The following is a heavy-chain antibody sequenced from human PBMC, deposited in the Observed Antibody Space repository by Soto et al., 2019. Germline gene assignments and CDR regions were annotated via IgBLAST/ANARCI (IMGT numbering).Heavy chain of an antibody. J-gene: IGHJ6*04. V-gene: IGHV4-59*13. D-gene: IGHD3-3*01. Sequence: QVPLQESGPGLVKPSETLSLTCTVSGDSMSPFYWNWIRQSPGKGLEWIGYIYYSGNTNYNPSLKSRVAISVDTSKNQFYLKLSSVTAADTAVYYCARGVYDYWSAYYGGSGLGVWGSRTTVTVSS. CDR1: GDSMSPFY. CDR3: ARGVYDYWSAYYGGSGLGV. CDR2: IYYSGNT.